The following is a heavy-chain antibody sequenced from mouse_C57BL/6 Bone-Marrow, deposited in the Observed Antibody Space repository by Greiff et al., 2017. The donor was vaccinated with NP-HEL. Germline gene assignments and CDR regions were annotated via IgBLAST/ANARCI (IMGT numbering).Heavy chain of an antibody. D-gene: IGHD3-3*01. CDR1: GFNIKDYY. Sequence: VHVKQSGAELVRPGASVKLSCTASGFNIKDYYMHWVKQRPEQGLEWIGRIDPEDGDTEYAPKFQGKATMTADTSSSTAYMELRSLTSEDSAVYYCTRGDDYWGQGTTLTVSS. V-gene: IGHV14-1*01. J-gene: IGHJ2*01. CDR2: IDPEDGDT. CDR3: TRGDDY.